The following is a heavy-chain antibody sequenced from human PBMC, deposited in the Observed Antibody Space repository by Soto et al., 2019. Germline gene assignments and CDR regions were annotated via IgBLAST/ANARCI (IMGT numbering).Heavy chain of an antibody. CDR2: IKQDGSEK. V-gene: IGHV3-7*01. CDR1: GFTFSSYW. J-gene: IGHJ6*02. CDR3: ARYHHSSSSYYYYGMDV. D-gene: IGHD6-6*01. Sequence: EVQLVESGGGLVQPGGSLRLSCAASGFTFSSYWMSWVRQAPGKGLEWVANIKQDGSEKYYVDSVKGRFTISRDNAKKALYLQMNILRAEDTAVYYCARYHHSSSSYYYYGMDVWGQGTTVTVSS.